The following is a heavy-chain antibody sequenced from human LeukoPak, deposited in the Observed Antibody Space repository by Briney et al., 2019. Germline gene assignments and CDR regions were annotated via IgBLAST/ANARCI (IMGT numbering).Heavy chain of an antibody. CDR2: MKPKSGET. CDR1: GYTFTSYG. J-gene: IGHJ5*02. Sequence: ASVKVSCKASGYTFTSYGISWVRQAPGQGLEWMGWMKPKSGETGYAQKFQGRATMTRDTSINTAYMELRSLTSEDTAVYYCARDYGGDSGWFDPWGQGTLVTVSS. CDR3: ARDYGGDSGWFDP. V-gene: IGHV1-8*02. D-gene: IGHD4-23*01.